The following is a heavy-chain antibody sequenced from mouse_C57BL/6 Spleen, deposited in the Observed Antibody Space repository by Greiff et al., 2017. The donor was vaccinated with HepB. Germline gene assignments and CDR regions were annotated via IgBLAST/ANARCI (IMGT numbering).Heavy chain of an antibody. J-gene: IGHJ2*01. CDR2: IEPEDGET. CDR3: ARSGDGDYCFDD. Sequence: EVKLEESGAELVKPGASVKLSCTASGFNIKDYYMHWVKQRTEQGLEWIGRIEPEDGETKYAPKFPGKATITEDTSSNTAYLQLSSLTSEDTAVYYCARSGDGDYCFDDWGQGTTLTVSS. V-gene: IGHV14-2*01. CDR1: GFNIKDYY. D-gene: IGHD2-13*01.